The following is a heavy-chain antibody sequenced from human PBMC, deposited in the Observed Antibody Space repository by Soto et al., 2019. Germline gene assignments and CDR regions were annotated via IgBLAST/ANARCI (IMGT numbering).Heavy chain of an antibody. CDR3: ARYSGWYSYNWFDP. Sequence: GGSLRLSCAASGFTFSNYAMNWVRQAPGKGLEWVSYISHKSSAIYHADSVKGRFTISRDNAKNSLYLQMNSLRDEDTAMYYCARYSGWYSYNWFDPWGQGTLVTVSS. V-gene: IGHV3-48*02. CDR2: ISHKSSAI. CDR1: GFTFSNYA. D-gene: IGHD6-19*01. J-gene: IGHJ5*02.